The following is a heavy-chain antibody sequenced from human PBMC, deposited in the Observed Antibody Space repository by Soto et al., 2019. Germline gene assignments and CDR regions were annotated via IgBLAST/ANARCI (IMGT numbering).Heavy chain of an antibody. J-gene: IGHJ6*02. CDR1: GDSITSVGYS. D-gene: IGHD3-3*01. Sequence: PSETLSLTCAVSGDSITSVGYSWSWIRRPPGKALEWIGYIYHTGTTYYTAALKSRVTISLDRSKNQISLSLNSVTAADTAMYYCAATVFGEYSHYALDVWGQGTTVT. CDR2: IYHTGTT. CDR3: AATVFGEYSHYALDV. V-gene: IGHV4-30-2*01.